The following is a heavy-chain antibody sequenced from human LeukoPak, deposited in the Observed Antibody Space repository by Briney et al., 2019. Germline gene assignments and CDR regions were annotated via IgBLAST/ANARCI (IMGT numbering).Heavy chain of an antibody. CDR2: INSDGSST. CDR3: ASTYSSSWATFDY. J-gene: IGHJ4*02. V-gene: IGHV3-74*01. D-gene: IGHD6-13*01. Sequence: PGGSLRLSCAASGFTFSNYWMHWFRQAPGKGLVWVSHINSDGSSTTYADSVKGRFTISRHNSKNTLYLQMNSLRAEDTAVYYCASTYSSSWATFDYWGQGTLVTVSS. CDR1: GFTFSNYW.